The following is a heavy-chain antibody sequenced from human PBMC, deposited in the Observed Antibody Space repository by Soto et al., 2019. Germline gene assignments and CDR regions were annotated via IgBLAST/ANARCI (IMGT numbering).Heavy chain of an antibody. CDR3: ARGQGYCRGGICYYYYYGMDV. D-gene: IGHD2-15*01. CDR2: IIPTSGTA. V-gene: IGHV1-69*13. Sequence: ASVKVSCKASGGTFSSDAFSWVRQAPGQGLEWMGGIIPTSGTANYAQKFQGRATITADESTSTAYMELSSLTSEDTAVYFCARGQGYCRGGICYYYYYGMDVWGQGTQVTVSS. J-gene: IGHJ6*02. CDR1: GGTFSSDA.